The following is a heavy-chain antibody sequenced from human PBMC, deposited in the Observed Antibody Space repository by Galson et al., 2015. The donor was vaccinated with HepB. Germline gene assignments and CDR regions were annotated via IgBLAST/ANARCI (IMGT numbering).Heavy chain of an antibody. J-gene: IGHJ4*02. CDR3: ARGGTTAGTFDY. V-gene: IGHV3-23*01. CDR2: ISPSGGT. D-gene: IGHD1-1*01. Sequence: SLRLSCAASGFTFSSYGLSWVRQAPGKGLEWVSAISPSGGTFYADSMRGRFTISRDNSENTLYLQMNSLRAEDTAVYYCARGGTTAGTFDYWGQGTLVTVSS. CDR1: GFTFSSYG.